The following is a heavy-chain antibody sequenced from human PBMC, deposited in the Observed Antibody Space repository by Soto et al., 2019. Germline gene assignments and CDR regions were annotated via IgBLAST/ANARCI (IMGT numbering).Heavy chain of an antibody. Sequence: SETLSLTCAVSGGSISSSNWWSWVRQPPGKGLEWIGEIYHSGSTNYNPSLKSRVTISVDKSKNQFSLKLSSVTAADTAVYYCARDSQPTYGSGSYYNYYGMDVWGQGTTVT. V-gene: IGHV4-4*02. CDR3: ARDSQPTYGSGSYYNYYGMDV. D-gene: IGHD3-10*01. J-gene: IGHJ6*02. CDR1: GGSISSSNW. CDR2: IYHSGST.